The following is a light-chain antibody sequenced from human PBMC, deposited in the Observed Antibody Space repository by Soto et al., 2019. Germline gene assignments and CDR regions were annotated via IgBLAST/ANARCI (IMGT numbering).Light chain of an antibody. CDR2: AVS. Sequence: AIRMTQSPSSFSASTGDRVTISCRASQAISSYLAWYQQKPGKAPKLLVYAVSTLQYGVPSRFSGSGSGTDFTLTISCLQSEDFATYFCQQYYSYPQTFGQGTKLEIK. CDR1: QAISSY. CDR3: QQYYSYPQT. J-gene: IGKJ2*01. V-gene: IGKV1-8*01.